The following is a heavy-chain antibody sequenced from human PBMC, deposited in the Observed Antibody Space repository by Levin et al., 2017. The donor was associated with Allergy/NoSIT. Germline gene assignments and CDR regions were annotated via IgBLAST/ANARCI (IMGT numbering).Heavy chain of an antibody. D-gene: IGHD2-8*01. Sequence: GGSLRLSCKTSGNTLTFYTIDWVRQAPGRGLEWMGRIIPIYDQTIYAQNFQGRVTITADKSTSTAYMDLSSLRYEDTAVYYCARGKGEGTSPTCFLSFDHWGQGTLVTVSS. CDR2: IIPIYDQT. CDR1: GNTLTFYT. V-gene: IGHV1-69*08. CDR3: ARGKGEGTSPTCFLSFDH. J-gene: IGHJ4*02.